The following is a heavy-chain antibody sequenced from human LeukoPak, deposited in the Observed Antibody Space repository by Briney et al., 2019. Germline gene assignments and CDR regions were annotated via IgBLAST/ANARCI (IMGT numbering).Heavy chain of an antibody. CDR3: ARASGYYDSSGYWGDAFDI. CDR1: GYTFTSYG. J-gene: IGHJ3*02. Sequence: ASVKVSCKASGYTFTSYGISWVRQAPGQGLEWMGWISAYNGNTNYAQKLQGRVTMTTDTSTSTAYMELGSLRSDDTAVYYCARASGYYDSSGYWGDAFDIWGQGTMVTVSS. V-gene: IGHV1-18*01. CDR2: ISAYNGNT. D-gene: IGHD3-22*01.